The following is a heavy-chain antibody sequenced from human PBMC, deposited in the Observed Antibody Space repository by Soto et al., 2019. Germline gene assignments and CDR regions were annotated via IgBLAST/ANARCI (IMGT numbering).Heavy chain of an antibody. Sequence: PGGSLRLSCAASGFTFSDYYMSWIRQAPGKGLEWVSYISSSSSYTNYADSVKGRFTISRDNSKNTLYLQMNSLGAKDTAVYYCAKNPGYYYDSTGYHFDYWGQGTLVTVSS. V-gene: IGHV3-11*03. CDR3: AKNPGYYYDSTGYHFDY. CDR1: GFTFSDYY. CDR2: ISSSSSYT. D-gene: IGHD3-22*01. J-gene: IGHJ4*02.